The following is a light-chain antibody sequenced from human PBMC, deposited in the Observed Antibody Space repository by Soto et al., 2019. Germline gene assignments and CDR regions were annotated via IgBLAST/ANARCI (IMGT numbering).Light chain of an antibody. V-gene: IGKV1-5*03. J-gene: IGKJ4*01. CDR2: KAS. Sequence: DIQMTQSPSTLSASVGDRVTLTCRASQSISVWLAWYQQKAGKAPNLLIYKASRLESGVPSRFSGSGSGTEFTLTISSLQSEDFAVYYCQQYNDWPLTFGGGTKVDIK. CDR3: QQYNDWPLT. CDR1: QSISVW.